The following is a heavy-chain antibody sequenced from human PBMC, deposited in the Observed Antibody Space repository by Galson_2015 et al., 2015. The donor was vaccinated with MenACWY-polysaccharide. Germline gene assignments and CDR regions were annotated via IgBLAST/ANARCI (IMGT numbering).Heavy chain of an antibody. J-gene: IGHJ4*02. D-gene: IGHD3-22*01. V-gene: IGHV1-46*01. Sequence: SVKVSCKASGYTFTTYYIHWVRQARGQGLEWLGLINPSTACTSFSQKFQGRVAVTRDTSTGTVYLELSSLTSADTAVYYCARERVYYDSSAYPYWGQGTLVTVSS. CDR3: ARERVYYDSSAYPY. CDR1: GYTFTTYY. CDR2: INPSTACT.